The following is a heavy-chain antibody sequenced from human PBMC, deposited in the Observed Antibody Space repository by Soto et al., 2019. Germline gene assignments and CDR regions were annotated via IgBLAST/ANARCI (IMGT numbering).Heavy chain of an antibody. Sequence: SETLSLTCAVYGGSFSGYYWSWIRQPPGKGLEWIGEINHSGSTNYNPSLKSRVTISVDTSKNQFSLKLSSVTAADTAVYYCGRPLARPGSDPWGKGTLVPVSS. V-gene: IGHV4-34*01. J-gene: IGHJ5*02. CDR2: INHSGST. CDR1: GGSFSGYY. D-gene: IGHD6-13*01. CDR3: GRPLARPGSDP.